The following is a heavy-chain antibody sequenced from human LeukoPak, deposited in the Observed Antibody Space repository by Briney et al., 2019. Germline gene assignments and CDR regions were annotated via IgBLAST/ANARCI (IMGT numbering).Heavy chain of an antibody. Sequence: SVRVSCKASGGTFSSYAISWVRQAPGQGLEWMGRIIPILGIANYAQKFQGRVTITADKSTSTAYMELSSLRSEDTAVYYCARARDYYDSSGYQRSDAFDIWGQGTMVTVSS. J-gene: IGHJ3*02. V-gene: IGHV1-69*04. D-gene: IGHD3-22*01. CDR2: IIPILGIA. CDR3: ARARDYYDSSGYQRSDAFDI. CDR1: GGTFSSYA.